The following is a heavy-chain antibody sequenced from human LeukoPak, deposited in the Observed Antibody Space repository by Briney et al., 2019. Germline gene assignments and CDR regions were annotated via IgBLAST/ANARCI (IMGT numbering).Heavy chain of an antibody. Sequence: SETLSLTCTVSGYSISSGYYWGWIRQPPGKGLEWIGSIYHSGSTYYNPSLKSRVTISVDTSKNQFSLKLSSMTAADTAVYYCARARTMVTTFDFWGQGTLVTVSS. CDR3: ARARTMVTTFDF. J-gene: IGHJ4*02. D-gene: IGHD4-17*01. CDR2: IYHSGST. CDR1: GYSISSGYY. V-gene: IGHV4-38-2*02.